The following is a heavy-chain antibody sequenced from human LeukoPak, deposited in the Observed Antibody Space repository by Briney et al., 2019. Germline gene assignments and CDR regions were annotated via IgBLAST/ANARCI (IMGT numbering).Heavy chain of an antibody. CDR3: ARDMVRGVQNWFDP. CDR1: GFTFSSYS. Sequence: KAGGSLRLSCAASGFTFSSYSMNWVRQAPGKGLEWVSSISSSSSYIYYADSVKGRLTISRDNAKNSLYLQMNSLRAEDTAVYYCARDMVRGVQNWFDPWGQGTLVTVSS. V-gene: IGHV3-21*01. CDR2: ISSSSSYI. J-gene: IGHJ5*02. D-gene: IGHD3-10*01.